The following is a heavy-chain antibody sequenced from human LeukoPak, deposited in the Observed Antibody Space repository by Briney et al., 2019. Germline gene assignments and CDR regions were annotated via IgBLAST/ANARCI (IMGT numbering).Heavy chain of an antibody. D-gene: IGHD3-16*01. CDR2: IRYDGSDK. Sequence: GGSLRLSCAASGFTFRTYGMHWVRQAPGKGLEWVTFIRYDGSDKYYGDSVKGRFTISRDNSKNTLFLQMNSLRVEDTAVYYCAKRADYYDSSRALYDAFDLWGQGTMVTVSS. V-gene: IGHV3-30*02. J-gene: IGHJ3*01. CDR1: GFTFRTYG. CDR3: AKRADYYDSSRALYDAFDL.